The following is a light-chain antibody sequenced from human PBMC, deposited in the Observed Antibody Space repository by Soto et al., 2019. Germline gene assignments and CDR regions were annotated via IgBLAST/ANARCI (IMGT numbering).Light chain of an antibody. CDR2: WAS. J-gene: IGKJ4*01. CDR3: QQYYSSPLT. V-gene: IGKV4-1*01. Sequence: DIVMTQSPDSLAVSLGERATINCKSSQSVLFSSNNKNYLAWYQQRPGQPPKLLIYWASTRESGVPDRFSGSGSGKDFTITISSLQAEDVAVYYCQQYYSSPLTFGGGTKVEIK. CDR1: QSVLFSSNNKNY.